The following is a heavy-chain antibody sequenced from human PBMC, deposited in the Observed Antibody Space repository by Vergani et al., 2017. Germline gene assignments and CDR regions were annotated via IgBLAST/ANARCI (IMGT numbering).Heavy chain of an antibody. J-gene: IGHJ4*02. V-gene: IGHV1-46*01. CDR1: GYTFTSYY. CDR3: ARDQSVGIAARGRRFGY. Sequence: QVQLVQSGAEVKKPGASVKVSCKASGYTFTSYYMHWVRQAPGQGLEWMGIINPSGGSISYAQKFQGRVTMTRDTSTSTVYMELSSLRSEDTAVYYCARDQSVGIAARGRRFGYWGQGTLVTVSS. D-gene: IGHD6-6*01. CDR2: INPSGGSI.